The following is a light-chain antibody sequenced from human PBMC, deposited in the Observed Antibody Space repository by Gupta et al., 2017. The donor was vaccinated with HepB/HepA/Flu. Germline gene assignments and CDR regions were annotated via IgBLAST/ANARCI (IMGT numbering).Light chain of an antibody. J-gene: IGKJ1*01. Sequence: EIVLTQSPDTLSLSPGERAIFSCRASQSVSSSYLAWYRQKPGQAPRLLIFGASSRATGIPDRFSGSGSGTDFTLTISRLEPEDFAVYYCQQYSSSPWTFGLGSKVEIK. CDR1: QSVSSSY. V-gene: IGKV3-20*01. CDR2: GAS. CDR3: QQYSSSPWT.